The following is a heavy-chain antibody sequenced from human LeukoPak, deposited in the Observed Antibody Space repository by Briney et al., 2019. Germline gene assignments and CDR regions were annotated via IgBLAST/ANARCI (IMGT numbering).Heavy chain of an antibody. CDR2: INIDGRTT. D-gene: IGHD3-10*01. CDR1: GLTFKNFA. Sequence: GGSLRLSCAASGLTFKNFAMSWVRQAPGKGLVWVSRINIDGRTTTYADSVKGRFTISRDNAKDTLYLQMNSLRADDTAVYYCTREGRGGNWFDPWGQGTLVTVSS. V-gene: IGHV3-74*01. CDR3: TREGRGGNWFDP. J-gene: IGHJ5*02.